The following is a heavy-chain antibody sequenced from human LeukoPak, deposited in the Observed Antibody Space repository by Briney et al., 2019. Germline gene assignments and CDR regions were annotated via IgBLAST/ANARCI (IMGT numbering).Heavy chain of an antibody. D-gene: IGHD4/OR15-4a*01. Sequence: SETLSLTCTVSGVSISSSSYYWGWIRQPPGKGLEWIGSIYYSGSTYYNPSLKGRVTISVDTSKNQFSLKLSSVTTADTAVYYCARISLTMRDAFDIWGQGTTVTVST. J-gene: IGHJ3*02. CDR1: GVSISSSSYY. CDR3: ARISLTMRDAFDI. CDR2: IYYSGST. V-gene: IGHV4-39*07.